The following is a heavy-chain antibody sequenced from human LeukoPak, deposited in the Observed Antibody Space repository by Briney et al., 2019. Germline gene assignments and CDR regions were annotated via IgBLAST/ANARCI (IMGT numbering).Heavy chain of an antibody. D-gene: IGHD3-22*01. CDR3: ARDRPDSSGLASLDY. CDR2: IYYSGST. J-gene: IGHJ4*02. CDR1: GGSISSSSYS. Sequence: PSETLSLTCTVSGGSISSSSYSWGWIRQPPGKGLEWIGSIYYSGSTYYNPSLKSRVTISVDTSKNQFSLKLSSVTAADTAVYYCARDRPDSSGLASLDYWGQGTLVTVSS. V-gene: IGHV4-39*07.